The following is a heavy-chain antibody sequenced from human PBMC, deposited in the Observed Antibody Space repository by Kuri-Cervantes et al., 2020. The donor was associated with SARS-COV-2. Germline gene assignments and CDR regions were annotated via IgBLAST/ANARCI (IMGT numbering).Heavy chain of an antibody. CDR3: ARERYYSGHYGMDV. Sequence: ETLSLTCAASGFTFSDYSMNWVRQAPGKGLEWVSYIGSSSSIIYYADSMKGRFTISRDNAKNSLSLQMNSLRAEDTAVYYCARERYYSGHYGMDVWGRGTTVTVSS. CDR2: IGSSSSII. CDR1: GFTFSDYS. V-gene: IGHV3-48*01. D-gene: IGHD3-10*01. J-gene: IGHJ6*02.